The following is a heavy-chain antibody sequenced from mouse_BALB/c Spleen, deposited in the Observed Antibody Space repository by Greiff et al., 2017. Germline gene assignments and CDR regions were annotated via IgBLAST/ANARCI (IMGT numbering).Heavy chain of an antibody. CDR3: ARGALYYAMDY. D-gene: IGHD3-1*01. Sequence: EVQLVESGPSLVKPSQTLSLTCSVTGDSITSGYWNWIRIFPCNKLAYMGYISYSGSTYYNPSLKSRIPITRDTSKNQYYLQLNSVPTEDTATYYCARGALYYAMDYWGQGTSVTVSS. V-gene: IGHV3-8*02. J-gene: IGHJ4*01. CDR2: ISYSGST. CDR1: GDSITSGY.